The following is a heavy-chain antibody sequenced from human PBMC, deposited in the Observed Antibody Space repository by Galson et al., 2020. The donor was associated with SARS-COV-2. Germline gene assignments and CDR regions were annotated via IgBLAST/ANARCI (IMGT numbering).Heavy chain of an antibody. V-gene: IGHV4-34*01. CDR2: IDHIRTT. CDR1: GRSFSGYF. Sequence: SETLSLTCAVYGRSFSGYFWTWIRQPPGKGLEWIGEIDHIRTTYYNPSLKSRVTISVDTSKNQFSLRLSSVTAADTATYYCARARSRQQLGLRYYYYMDVWGKGTTVTVSS. D-gene: IGHD6-13*01. CDR3: ARARSRQQLGLRYYYYMDV. J-gene: IGHJ6*03.